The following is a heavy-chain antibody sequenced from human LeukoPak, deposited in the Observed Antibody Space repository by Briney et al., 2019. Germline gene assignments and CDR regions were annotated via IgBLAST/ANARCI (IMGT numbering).Heavy chain of an antibody. CDR3: ARADFGVLIIGYYYFYMDD. CDR2: ISSSGNTI. Sequence: PGGSLTLSCAASGFTFSDSYMSWVRQAPGKGLEWLSSISSSGNTIYYADSVKGRFTVSRDNAKNSLSLQMNSLRVEDTAMYFCARADFGVLIIGYYYFYMDDWGKGTTVTVSS. V-gene: IGHV3-11*01. CDR1: GFTFSDSY. J-gene: IGHJ6*03. D-gene: IGHD3-3*01.